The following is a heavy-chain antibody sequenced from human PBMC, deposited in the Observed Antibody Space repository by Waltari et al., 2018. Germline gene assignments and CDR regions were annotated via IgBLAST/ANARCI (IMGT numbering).Heavy chain of an antibody. V-gene: IGHV1-8*03. CDR2: MNPTTGNT. Sequence: QVQLVQSGTEVKKPGASVKVSCKASGYTFTSYDINWVRQATGQGLEWMGWMNPTTGNTGYEQKFQGRFTITRDPAISTVYMELSSLRSDDTAIYYCARRPPGGDSSSFQHWGQGTLVTVSS. CDR3: ARRPPGGDSSSFQH. CDR1: GYTFTSYD. D-gene: IGHD6-6*01. J-gene: IGHJ1*01.